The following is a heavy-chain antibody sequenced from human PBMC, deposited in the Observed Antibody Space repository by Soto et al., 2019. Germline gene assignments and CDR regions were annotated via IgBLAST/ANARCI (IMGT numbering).Heavy chain of an antibody. CDR3: AKDRTVAARNFDY. V-gene: IGHV3-23*01. J-gene: IGHJ4*02. CDR2: ISTSIDAT. D-gene: IGHD6-6*01. Sequence: GGSLRLSCAASGFTFSNYAMGWVRQAPGKGLEWVSSISTSIDATYYADSVKGRFTISRDDSKNTLYLQMNSLRAEDTAVYYCAKDRTVAARNFDYWSQGTLVTVSS. CDR1: GFTFSNYA.